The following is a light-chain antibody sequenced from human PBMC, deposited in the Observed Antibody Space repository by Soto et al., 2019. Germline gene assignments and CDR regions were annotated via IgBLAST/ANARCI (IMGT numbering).Light chain of an antibody. Sequence: SVLTRPASVSGAAGQSSTISFPRTSSDVGGYDFVSWYQQHPGKAPKVMIYDVSNRPSGVSNRFSGSKSGNTASLTISGLQAEDEADYYCCSYTSSDTYVFGTGTKVTVL. CDR3: CSYTSSDTYV. CDR1: SSDVGGYDF. J-gene: IGLJ1*01. CDR2: DVS. V-gene: IGLV2-14*01.